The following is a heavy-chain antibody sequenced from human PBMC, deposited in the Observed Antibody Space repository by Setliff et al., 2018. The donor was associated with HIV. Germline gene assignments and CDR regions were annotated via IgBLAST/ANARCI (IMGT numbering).Heavy chain of an antibody. CDR1: GGSIINYF. V-gene: IGHV4-59*01. D-gene: IGHD5-18*01. Sequence: SETLSLTCSVTGGSIINYFWGWIRMPPGKGLEWIGYIYYSGSTDYNPSLKSRVTISVDTSKNQASLKLNSVTAADTAVYYCARSPGVDTNMAFDYWGQGTLVTVSS. CDR3: ARSPGVDTNMAFDY. CDR2: IYYSGST. J-gene: IGHJ4*02.